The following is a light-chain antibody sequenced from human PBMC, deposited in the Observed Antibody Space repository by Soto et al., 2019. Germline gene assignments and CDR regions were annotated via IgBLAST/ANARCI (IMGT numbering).Light chain of an antibody. CDR3: QQYKNWYT. V-gene: IGKV3-15*01. CDR1: QSLGYN. Sequence: IVMTQSPDTLSVSPGERVTLSCRASQSLGYNLAWYQQKPGQAPRLLIQSASNRATGIPVRFSGSGSGTEFTLTISSLQSEDFAVYYCQQYKNWYTFGQGTKLEI. J-gene: IGKJ2*01. CDR2: SAS.